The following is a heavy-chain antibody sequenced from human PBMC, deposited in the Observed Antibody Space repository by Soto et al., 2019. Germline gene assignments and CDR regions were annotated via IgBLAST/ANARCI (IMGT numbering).Heavy chain of an antibody. CDR3: ARGRYGDY. V-gene: IGHV1-18*01. CDR1: GYTFTSYG. CDR2: ISAHNGNT. J-gene: IGHJ4*02. D-gene: IGHD1-1*01. Sequence: QVHLVQSGAEVKKPGASVKVSCKASGYTFTSYGITWVRQAPGQGLEWMGWISAHNGNTDYAQKLQCRVIVTRDTSTSTAYMELRSPISDDTAVYYCARGRYGDYWGQGALVTVSS.